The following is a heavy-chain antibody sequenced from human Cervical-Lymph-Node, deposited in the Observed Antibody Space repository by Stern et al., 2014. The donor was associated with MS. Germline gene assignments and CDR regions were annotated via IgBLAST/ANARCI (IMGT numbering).Heavy chain of an antibody. CDR3: ARKDSSGYYSQIDN. CDR1: GYIFANYW. CDR2: IYPGDSET. V-gene: IGHV5-51*01. J-gene: IGHJ4*02. Sequence: EAQLVQSGAEVKKPGDSLKISCKGSGYIFANYWIGWVRQMPGKGLEWTGIIYPGDSETRYNPSFHGQVTISADKSISTAYLQWSSLRESDTAIYYCARKDSSGYYSQIDNWGQGTLVTVSS. D-gene: IGHD3-22*01.